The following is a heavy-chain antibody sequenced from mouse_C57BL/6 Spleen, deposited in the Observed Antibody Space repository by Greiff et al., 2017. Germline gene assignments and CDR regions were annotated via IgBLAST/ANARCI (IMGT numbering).Heavy chain of an antibody. CDR3: RRRADDYDGAWFAY. CDR1: GYAFTNYL. Sequence: QVQLQQSGAELVRPGTSVKVSCKASGYAFTNYLIEWVKQRPGQGLEWIGVINPGSGGTNYNEKFNGKATLTADTSSSTAYMQLSSLASEASAVYFGRRRADDYDGAWFAYWGPATLVTVSA. J-gene: IGHJ3*01. D-gene: IGHD2-4*01. V-gene: IGHV1-54*01. CDR2: INPGSGGT.